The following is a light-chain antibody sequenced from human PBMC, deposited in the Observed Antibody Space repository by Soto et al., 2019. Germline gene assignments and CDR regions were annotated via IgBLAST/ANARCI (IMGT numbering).Light chain of an antibody. Sequence: DFQMTQSPSTLSASVGDRVTITCRASQNINNWVAWYQQKPGKAPKFLIYDASTLQLGVSSRFSGSGFGTEFSLTINSLQPDDSGSYYCQYTRTFGQGTKVEVK. CDR2: DAS. CDR1: QNINNW. J-gene: IGKJ1*01. CDR3: QYTRT. V-gene: IGKV1-5*01.